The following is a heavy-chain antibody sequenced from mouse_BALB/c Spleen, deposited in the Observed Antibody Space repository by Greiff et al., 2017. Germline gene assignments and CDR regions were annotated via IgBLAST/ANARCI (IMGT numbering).Heavy chain of an antibody. CDR3: ARPLYYGNYGYFDY. V-gene: IGHV5-17*02. CDR2: ISSGSSTI. CDR1: GFTFSSFG. Sequence: EVNVVESGGGLVQPGGSRKLSCAASGFTFSSFGMHWVRQAPEKGLEWVAYISSGSSTIYYADTVKGRFTISRDNPKNTLFLQMTSLRSEDTAMYYCARPLYYGNYGYFDYWGQGTTLTVSS. D-gene: IGHD2-1*01. J-gene: IGHJ2*01.